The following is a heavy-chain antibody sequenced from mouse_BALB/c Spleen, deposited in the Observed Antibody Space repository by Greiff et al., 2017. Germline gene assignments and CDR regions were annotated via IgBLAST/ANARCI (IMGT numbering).Heavy chain of an antibody. CDR3: AIYYYGSSYCY. J-gene: IGHJ2*01. CDR2: INPSNGRT. V-gene: IGHV1S81*02. Sequence: VQLQQSGAELVKPGASVKLSCKASGYTFTSYWMHWVKQRPGQGLEWIGEINPSNGRTNYNEKFKSKATLTVDKSSSTAYMQLSSLTSEDSAVYYCAIYYYGSSYCYWGQGTTLTVSS. CDR1: GYTFTSYW. D-gene: IGHD1-1*01.